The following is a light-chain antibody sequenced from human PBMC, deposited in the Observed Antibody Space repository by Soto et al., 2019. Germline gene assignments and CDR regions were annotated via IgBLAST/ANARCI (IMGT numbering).Light chain of an antibody. Sequence: ETLLTQSPGTLSLSPGERATLSCRASQSVYDNRLAWYQHRPGQSPRVVIYAAYSRAPGIPDRFSSSASGTDFTLTISRLEPEDVAVYYCHQYGNSPWAFGQGTKVEIK. CDR2: AAY. CDR1: QSVYDNR. CDR3: HQYGNSPWA. V-gene: IGKV3-20*01. J-gene: IGKJ1*01.